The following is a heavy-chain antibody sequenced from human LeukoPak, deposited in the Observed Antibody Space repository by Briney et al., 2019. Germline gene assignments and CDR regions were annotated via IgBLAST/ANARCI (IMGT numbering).Heavy chain of an antibody. D-gene: IGHD3-10*01. J-gene: IGHJ3*02. Sequence: SETLSLTCAVYGGSFSGYYWSWIRQPPGKGLEWIGEINHSGSTNYNPSLKSRVTISVDTSKNQFSLQLNSVTPEDTAVYYCAREWFLLSGSYYPAAFDIWGQGTMVTVSS. CDR1: GGSFSGYY. V-gene: IGHV4-34*01. CDR3: AREWFLLSGSYYPAAFDI. CDR2: INHSGST.